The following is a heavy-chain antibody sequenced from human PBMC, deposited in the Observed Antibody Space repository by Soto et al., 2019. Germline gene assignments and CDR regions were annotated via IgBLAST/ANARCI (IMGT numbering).Heavy chain of an antibody. Sequence: ASVKVSCKASGYTFTSYAMHWVRQAPGQRLEWMGWINAGNGNTKYSQKFQGRVTITRDTSASTAYMELSSLRSEDTAVYYCARRVEGSSGWTNRWFDPWGQGTLVTVS. V-gene: IGHV1-3*01. J-gene: IGHJ5*02. CDR2: INAGNGNT. CDR1: GYTFTSYA. CDR3: ARRVEGSSGWTNRWFDP. D-gene: IGHD6-19*01.